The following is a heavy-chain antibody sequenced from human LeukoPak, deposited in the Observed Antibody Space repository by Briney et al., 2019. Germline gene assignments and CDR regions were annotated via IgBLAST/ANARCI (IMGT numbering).Heavy chain of an antibody. V-gene: IGHV3-30*04. D-gene: IGHD3-10*01. J-gene: IGHJ5*02. Sequence: GGSLRLSCAASGFTFSSYAMHWVRQAPGKGLEWVAVISYDGSNKYYADSVKGRFTISRDNSKNTLYLQMNSLRAEDTAVYYCARGNSGSAWGQGTLVTVSS. CDR2: ISYDGSNK. CDR1: GFTFSSYA. CDR3: ARGNSGSA.